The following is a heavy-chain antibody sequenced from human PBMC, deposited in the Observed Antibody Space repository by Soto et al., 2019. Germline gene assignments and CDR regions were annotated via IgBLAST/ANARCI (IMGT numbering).Heavy chain of an antibody. V-gene: IGHV3-48*04. Sequence: LSLTCAASGFTFSSYSMNWVRQAPGKGLEWVSYISSSSSTIYYADSVKGRFTISRDNAKNSLYLQMNSLRAEDTSLYYCASFTGYSSGWYDYWGQGTLVTVSS. CDR3: ASFTGYSSGWYDY. J-gene: IGHJ4*02. D-gene: IGHD6-19*01. CDR1: GFTFSSYS. CDR2: ISSSSSTI.